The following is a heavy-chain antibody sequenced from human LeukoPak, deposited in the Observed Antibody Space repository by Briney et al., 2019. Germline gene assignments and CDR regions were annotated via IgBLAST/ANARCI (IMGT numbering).Heavy chain of an antibody. D-gene: IGHD2-15*01. V-gene: IGHV1-2*02. CDR3: ARAYCGGYSCYDSRGWFDP. CDR1: GYTFTSYD. Sequence: ASVKVSCKASGYTFTSYDINWVRQAPGQGLEWMGWINPNSGGTNYAQKFQGRVTMTRDTSISTAYMELSRLRSDDTAVYYCARAYCGGYSCYDSRGWFDPWGQGTLVTVSS. CDR2: INPNSGGT. J-gene: IGHJ5*02.